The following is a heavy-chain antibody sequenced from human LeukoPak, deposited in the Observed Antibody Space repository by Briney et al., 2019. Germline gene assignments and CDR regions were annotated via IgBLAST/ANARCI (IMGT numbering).Heavy chain of an antibody. Sequence: GGSLRLSCAASGFTFSGSTMSWVRQAPGKGLEWVSAISNNGGYTYYADSVQGRFTISRDNSKSTLCLQMNSLRAEDTAVYYCAKQLGYCSDGSCYFPYWGQGTLVTVSS. CDR3: AKQLGYCSDGSCYFPY. CDR2: ISNNGGYT. J-gene: IGHJ4*02. V-gene: IGHV3-23*01. D-gene: IGHD2-15*01. CDR1: GFTFSGST.